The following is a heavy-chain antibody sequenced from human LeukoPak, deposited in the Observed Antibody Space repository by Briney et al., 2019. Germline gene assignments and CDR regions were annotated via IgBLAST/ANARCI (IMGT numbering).Heavy chain of an antibody. V-gene: IGHV3-30*02. CDR2: IRYDGSNK. D-gene: IGHD2-2*01. CDR1: GFTFSSYG. Sequence: GGSLRLSCAASGFTFSSYGMHWVRRAPGKGLEWVAFIRYDGSNKYYADSVKGRFTISRDNSKNTLYLQMNSLRAEDTAVYYCAKDVLLYCSSTSCFNFDYWGQGTLVTVSS. CDR3: AKDVLLYCSSTSCFNFDY. J-gene: IGHJ4*02.